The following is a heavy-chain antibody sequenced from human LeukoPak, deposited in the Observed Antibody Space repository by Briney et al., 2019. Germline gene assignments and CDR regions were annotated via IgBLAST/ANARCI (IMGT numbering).Heavy chain of an antibody. CDR2: INPNSGGT. Sequence: GASVKVSCKASGYTFTGYYMHWVRQAPGQGLEWMGWINPNSGGTNYAQKFQDRVTMTRDTSISTAYMELSRLRSDDTAVYYCAREYSGSYRSTPLDYWGQGTLVTVSS. CDR1: GYTFTGYY. D-gene: IGHD1-26*01. CDR3: AREYSGSYRSTPLDY. V-gene: IGHV1-2*02. J-gene: IGHJ4*02.